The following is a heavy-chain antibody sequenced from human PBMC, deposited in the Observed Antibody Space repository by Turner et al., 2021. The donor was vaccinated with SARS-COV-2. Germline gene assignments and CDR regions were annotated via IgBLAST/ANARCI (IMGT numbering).Heavy chain of an antibody. CDR1: GFIFSSYG. CDR3: AKDRIVGATMGASRD. Sequence: QVQLVESGGGVVQPGRSLRLSCAASGFIFSSYGMHWVRQAPGKGLEWVAVIHYDGRKKYYADSVRGRFTISRDNSKNTMYLQMNSLRAEDTAVYYCAKDRIVGATMGASRDWGQGILVTVSS. D-gene: IGHD1-26*01. CDR2: IHYDGRKK. J-gene: IGHJ4*02. V-gene: IGHV3-33*06.